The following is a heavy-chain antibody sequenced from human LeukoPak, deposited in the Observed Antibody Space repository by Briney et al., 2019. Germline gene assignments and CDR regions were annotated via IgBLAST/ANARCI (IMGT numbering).Heavy chain of an antibody. Sequence: SVKVSCKASGGTFSSYAISWVRQAPGQRLESMGGIIPIFGTANYAQKFQGRVTITADESTSTAYMELSSLRSEDTAVYYCARRRVEYYYDSSGYYPFDYWGQGTLVTVSS. CDR3: ARRRVEYYYDSSGYYPFDY. CDR1: GGTFSSYA. CDR2: IIPIFGTA. D-gene: IGHD3-22*01. V-gene: IGHV1-69*13. J-gene: IGHJ4*02.